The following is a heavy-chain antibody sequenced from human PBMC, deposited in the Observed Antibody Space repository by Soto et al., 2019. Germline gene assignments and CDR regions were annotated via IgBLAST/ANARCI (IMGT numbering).Heavy chain of an antibody. D-gene: IGHD6-13*01. J-gene: IGHJ4*02. CDR3: ARDMSGGSSWYEFDS. CDR1: GDSIRSSY. Sequence: ETLSLTCTVSGDSIRSSYWSRVRQPPGRGLEWIGYVYHTGTTNSNPSLKSRVTISADTSKNLFSLKLISVTPADTAVYFCARDMSGGSSWYEFDSWGPGTLVTVSS. V-gene: IGHV4-59*01. CDR2: VYHTGTT.